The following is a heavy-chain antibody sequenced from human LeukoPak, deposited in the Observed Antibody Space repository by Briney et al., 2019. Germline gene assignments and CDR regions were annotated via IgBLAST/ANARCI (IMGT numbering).Heavy chain of an antibody. J-gene: IGHJ4*02. CDR2: IFHSGST. CDR3: ARVSIVGATYDY. D-gene: IGHD1-26*01. Sequence: SGTLSLTCAVSGGSISRSDWWSWVRQSPGKGLEWIGEIFHSGSTNYNPSLKSRVTISVDTSKNQFSLKVSSVTAADTAVYYCARVSIVGATYDYWGQGTLVTVSS. V-gene: IGHV4-4*02. CDR1: GGSISRSDW.